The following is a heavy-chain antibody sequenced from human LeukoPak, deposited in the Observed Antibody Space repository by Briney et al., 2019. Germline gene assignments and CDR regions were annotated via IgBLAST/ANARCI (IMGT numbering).Heavy chain of an antibody. CDR3: GREGYSYGPLDY. Sequence: SETLSHTSDDSGGSLTVVIKWTCVRQPPGKGLEWIGEVNLQGGTNYNPSLLRRVAISVDTSASHVSLQMTSVTAADTAVYYGGREGYSYGPLDYWGQGTMVTVSS. CDR2: VNLQGGT. J-gene: IGHJ3*01. V-gene: IGHV4-4*02. D-gene: IGHD2-21*01. CDR1: GGSLTVVIK.